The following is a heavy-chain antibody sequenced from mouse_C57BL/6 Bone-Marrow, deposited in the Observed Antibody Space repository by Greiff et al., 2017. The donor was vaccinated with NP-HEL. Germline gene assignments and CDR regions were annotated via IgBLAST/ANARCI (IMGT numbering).Heavy chain of an antibody. D-gene: IGHD2-1*01. Sequence: VQLQQSGAELVMPGASVKLSCKASGYTFTSSWMHWVKQRPGQGLEWIGEIDPSDSYTNYNQKFKGKSTLTVDKSSSTAYMQLSSLTSEDSAVYYCAREGDLLDAMDYWGQGTSVTVSS. V-gene: IGHV1-69*01. CDR2: IDPSDSYT. J-gene: IGHJ4*01. CDR1: GYTFTSSW. CDR3: AREGDLLDAMDY.